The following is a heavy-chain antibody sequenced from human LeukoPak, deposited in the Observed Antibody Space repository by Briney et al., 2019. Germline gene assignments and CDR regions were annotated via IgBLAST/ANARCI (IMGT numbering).Heavy chain of an antibody. CDR3: ARDEGGFDP. CDR2: IYYSGST. D-gene: IGHD3-16*01. Sequence: SETLSLTCTVSGGSISSSSYYWGWIRQPPGKGLEWIGSIYYSGSTYYNPSLKSRVTISVDTSKNQFSLKLSSVTAADTAVYYCARDEGGFDPWGQGTLVTVSS. J-gene: IGHJ5*02. CDR1: GGSISSSSYY. V-gene: IGHV4-39*07.